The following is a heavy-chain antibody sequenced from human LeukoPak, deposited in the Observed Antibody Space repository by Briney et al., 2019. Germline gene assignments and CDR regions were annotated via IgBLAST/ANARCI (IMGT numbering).Heavy chain of an antibody. D-gene: IGHD3-22*01. J-gene: IGHJ6*02. Sequence: PGGSLRLSCEASGFTFNNYWMHWVRQGPGKGLVWVSRLNSDGSSIRYADSVKGRFTISRDNAKNTLSLQMNSLRAEDTAVYYCARSHYYDGSDFYYYYGLDVWGQGTTVTVSS. CDR1: GFTFNNYW. V-gene: IGHV3-74*01. CDR2: LNSDGSSI. CDR3: ARSHYYDGSDFYYYYGLDV.